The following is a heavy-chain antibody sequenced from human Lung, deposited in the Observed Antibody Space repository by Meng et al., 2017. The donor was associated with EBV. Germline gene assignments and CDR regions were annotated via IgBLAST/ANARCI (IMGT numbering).Heavy chain of an antibody. J-gene: IGHJ4*02. CDR3: ANAGRFGESLGDY. D-gene: IGHD3-10*01. Sequence: QAPVQSSGPGLAQPSQPLAPTCTCPGGAVISGGYYWSWIRQQPGKGLEWIGYIYYTGSSFYNPSLKSRVTISVDTSKNQFSLNLSSVTAADTAVYYCANAGRFGESLGDYWGQGILVTVSS. CDR1: GGAVISGGYY. V-gene: IGHV4-31*03. CDR2: IYYTGSS.